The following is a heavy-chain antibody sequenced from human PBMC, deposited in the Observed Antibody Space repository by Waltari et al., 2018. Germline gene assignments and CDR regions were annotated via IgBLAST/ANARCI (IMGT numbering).Heavy chain of an antibody. CDR1: GFTFSSYG. Sequence: QVQLVESGGGVVKPGGSLRHSCAASGFTFSSYGMHWVRQAPGKGLEWVALIRYDGSIKYSADSVKSRFTISRDNSKIPLYRQMNSLRAEDTAVYYCAKDPRNSSGEPYAFDIWGQGTMVTVSS. CDR2: IRYDGSIK. D-gene: IGHD6-19*01. CDR3: AKDPRNSSGEPYAFDI. V-gene: IGHV3-30*02. J-gene: IGHJ3*02.